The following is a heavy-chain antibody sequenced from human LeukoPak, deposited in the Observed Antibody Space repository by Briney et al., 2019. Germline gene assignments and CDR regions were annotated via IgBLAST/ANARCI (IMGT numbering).Heavy chain of an antibody. V-gene: IGHV1-2*02. CDR2: INPNSGGT. Sequence: ASVKVSCKASGYTLTGYYMHWVRQATGQGLEWMGWINPNSGGTNYAQKFQGRVTMTRDTSISTAYMELSRLRSDDTAVYYCASESPVTDPEYYYDSSGYPLVAFDIWGQGTMVTVSS. CDR3: ASESPVTDPEYYYDSSGYPLVAFDI. D-gene: IGHD3-22*01. J-gene: IGHJ3*02. CDR1: GYTLTGYY.